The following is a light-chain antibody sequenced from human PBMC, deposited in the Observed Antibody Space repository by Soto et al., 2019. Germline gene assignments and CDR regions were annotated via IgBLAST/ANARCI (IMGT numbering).Light chain of an antibody. V-gene: IGKV1-39*01. CDR1: QTISNY. Sequence: IQLTQSPSSLSASVGDRVTITCRASQTISNYLNWYQQKPGKAPKILIYGSSTLQSGVPSTFSGSGSGTEFTLSISSLQPEDFGTYYCQQSYNVPFTFGPGTKVDIK. J-gene: IGKJ3*01. CDR3: QQSYNVPFT. CDR2: GSS.